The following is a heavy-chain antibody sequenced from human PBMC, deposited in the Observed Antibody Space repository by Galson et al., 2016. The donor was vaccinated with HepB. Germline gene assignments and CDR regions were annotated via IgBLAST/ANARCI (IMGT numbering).Heavy chain of an antibody. J-gene: IGHJ4*02. D-gene: IGHD6-19*01. Sequence: SLRLSCGSSGFTFTNYAMSWVRQAPGQGLEWVSGITGSDGSTRYADSVKGRFIISRDNAKNTLYLQMDSLRAEDTAVYYCAKGSNGWTKFIDFWGQGTLVTVSS. CDR3: AKGSNGWTKFIDF. CDR1: GFTFTNYA. CDR2: ITGSDGST. V-gene: IGHV3-23*01.